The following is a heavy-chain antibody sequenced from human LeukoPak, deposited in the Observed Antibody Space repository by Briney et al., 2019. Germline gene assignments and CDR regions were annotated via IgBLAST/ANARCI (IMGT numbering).Heavy chain of an antibody. Sequence: GGSLRLSCAASGFTFSSYGMHWVRQAPGKGLEWVAFIRYDGSNKYYADSVKGRFTISRDNSKNTLYLQMNSLRAEDTAVYYCAKDRTGDYRGSAFDIWGQGTMVTVSS. CDR1: GFTFSSYG. CDR3: AKDRTGDYRGSAFDI. D-gene: IGHD4-17*01. J-gene: IGHJ3*02. V-gene: IGHV3-30*02. CDR2: IRYDGSNK.